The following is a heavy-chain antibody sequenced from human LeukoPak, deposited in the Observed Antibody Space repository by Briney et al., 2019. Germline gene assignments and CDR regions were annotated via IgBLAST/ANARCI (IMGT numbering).Heavy chain of an antibody. CDR1: GYTFTGYY. CDR3: ARGLTYSSSPGY. CDR2: INPYSGGT. V-gene: IGHV1-2*02. J-gene: IGHJ4*02. D-gene: IGHD6-6*01. Sequence: ASVKVSCKASGYTFTGYYMHWVRQAPGQGLEWMGWINPYSGGTNYAQKFQGRVTMTRDTSISTAYMELSRLRSDDTAVYYCARGLTYSSSPGYWGQGTLVTVSS.